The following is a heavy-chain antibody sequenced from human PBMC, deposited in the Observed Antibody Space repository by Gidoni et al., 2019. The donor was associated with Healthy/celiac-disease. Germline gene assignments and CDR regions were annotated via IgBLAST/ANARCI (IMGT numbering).Heavy chain of an antibody. CDR2: IYYSGST. J-gene: IGHJ6*02. V-gene: IGHV4-39*07. CDR1: GGSISSRSYY. D-gene: IGHD6-13*01. CDR3: AAEAHSSSWYPPNYYYYGMDV. Sequence: QLQLQESGPGLVKPSETLSLTCTVSGGSISSRSYYWGWIRQPPGKGLEWIGSIYYSGSTYYNPSLKSRVTISVDTSKNQFSLKLSSVTAADTAVYYCAAEAHSSSWYPPNYYYYGMDVWGQGTTVTVSS.